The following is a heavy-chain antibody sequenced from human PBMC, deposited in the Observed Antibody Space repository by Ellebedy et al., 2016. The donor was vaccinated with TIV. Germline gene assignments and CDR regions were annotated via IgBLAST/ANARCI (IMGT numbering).Heavy chain of an antibody. CDR3: MRQNSGYFDP. CDR2: IHPGDSNT. D-gene: IGHD5-12*01. V-gene: IGHV5-51*01. Sequence: GESLKISXKGSGYTFTNYWIAWVRQMPGKGLEWMGIIHPGDSNTRYSQSLQGQVTLSADKSISTAYLQWSSLKASDTAMYYCMRQNSGYFDPWGQGTLVTVSS. J-gene: IGHJ5*02. CDR1: GYTFTNYW.